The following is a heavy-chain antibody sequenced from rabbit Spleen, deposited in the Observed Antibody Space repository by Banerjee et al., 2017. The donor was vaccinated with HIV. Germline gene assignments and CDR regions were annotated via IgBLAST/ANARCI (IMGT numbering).Heavy chain of an antibody. CDR1: GFSFSSGYD. Sequence: QSLEESGGDLVKPGASLTLTCTASGFSFSSGYDMCWVRQAPGKGLEWIAYIAGGSRSNTYYASWAKGRFTISKTSSTTVTLQMTSLTAADTATYFCARGGDGINYRVNLWGPGTLVTVS. CDR3: ARGGDGINYRVNL. J-gene: IGHJ4*01. D-gene: IGHD8-1*01. CDR2: IAGGSRSNT. V-gene: IGHV1S40*01.